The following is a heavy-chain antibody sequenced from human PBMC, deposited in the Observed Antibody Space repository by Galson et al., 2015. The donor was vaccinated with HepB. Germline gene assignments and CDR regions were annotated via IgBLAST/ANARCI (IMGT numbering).Heavy chain of an antibody. CDR2: ISAYNGNT. Sequence: SVKVSCKASGYTFTSYGISWVRQAPGQGLEWMGWISAYNGNTNYAQKLQGRVTMTTDTSTSTAYMELRSLRSDDTAVYYCARDNTYYKDCSGGSCYSLGFDPWGQGTLVTVSS. CDR1: GYTFTSYG. J-gene: IGHJ5*02. CDR3: ARDNTYYKDCSGGSCYSLGFDP. V-gene: IGHV1-18*01. D-gene: IGHD2-15*01.